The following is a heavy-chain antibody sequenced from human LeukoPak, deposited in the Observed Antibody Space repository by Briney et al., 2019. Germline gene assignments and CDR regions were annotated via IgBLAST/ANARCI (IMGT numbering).Heavy chain of an antibody. CDR2: IFSSGIT. V-gene: IGHV4-59*08. CDR1: GGSISGYY. D-gene: IGHD3-22*01. J-gene: IGHJ4*02. Sequence: TTSETLSLTCTVSGGSISGYYWSWIRQPPGKGLEWIGYIFSSGITNYNPSLKSRVTISEDTSVNPLSLKLSSVTAADTPVYYCARHYYDRSDSYSFDYWGQGTLVTVSS. CDR3: ARHYYDRSDSYSFDY.